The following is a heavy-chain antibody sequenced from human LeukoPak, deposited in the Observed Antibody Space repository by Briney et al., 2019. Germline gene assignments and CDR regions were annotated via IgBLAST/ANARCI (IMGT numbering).Heavy chain of an antibody. D-gene: IGHD2-15*01. J-gene: IGHJ4*02. CDR2: VGGGGQRT. Sequence: GGSLRLSCAASGLSFGAHAMHWVRQAPGMGLEWVSGVGGGGQRTHYADSVKGRFTISRDNSKNTLYLQTDSLRAEDTAVYYCAKDRGYYVDTGTINFWGQGTLVTVSS. CDR3: AKDRGYYVDTGTINF. V-gene: IGHV3-23*01. CDR1: GLSFGAHA.